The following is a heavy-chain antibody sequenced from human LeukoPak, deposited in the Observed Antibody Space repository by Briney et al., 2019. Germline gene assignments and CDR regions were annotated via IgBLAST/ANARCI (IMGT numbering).Heavy chain of an antibody. Sequence: PGRSLRLSCAASGFTFSSYGMHLVRQAPGKGLEWVAVIWYDGSNKYYADSVKGRFTISRDNSKNTLDLQMNSLRAEDTAVYYCARDRSYDFWSGYSTPDYWGQGTLVTVSS. D-gene: IGHD3-3*01. V-gene: IGHV3-33*01. CDR2: IWYDGSNK. CDR3: ARDRSYDFWSGYSTPDY. CDR1: GFTFSSYG. J-gene: IGHJ4*02.